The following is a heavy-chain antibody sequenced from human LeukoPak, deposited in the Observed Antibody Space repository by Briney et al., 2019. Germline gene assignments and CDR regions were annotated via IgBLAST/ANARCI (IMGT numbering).Heavy chain of an antibody. CDR2: ISAYNGNT. J-gene: IGHJ5*02. CDR1: GYTFTSYG. D-gene: IGHD3-3*01. V-gene: IGHV1-18*01. Sequence: GASVKASCKASGYTFTSYGISWVRQAPGQGLEWMGWISAYNGNTNYAQKLQGRVTMTTDTSTSTAYMELRSLRSDDTAVYYCARGSIGYDFWSGSRGIGWFDPWGQGTLVTVSS. CDR3: ARGSIGYDFWSGSRGIGWFDP.